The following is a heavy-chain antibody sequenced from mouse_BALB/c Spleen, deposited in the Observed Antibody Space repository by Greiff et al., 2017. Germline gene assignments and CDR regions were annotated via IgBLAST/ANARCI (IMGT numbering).Heavy chain of an antibody. Sequence: QVQLKESGPGLVAPSQSLSITCIVSGFSLTSYGVHWVRQPPGKGLEWLGVIWAGGSTNYNSALMSRLSISKDNSKSQVFLKMSRLQTDDTAMYYCAREGDGNYYGLADWGQGTLVTVSA. CDR1: GFSLTSYG. J-gene: IGHJ3*01. CDR3: AREGDGNYYGLAD. CDR2: IWAGGST. D-gene: IGHD1-2*01. V-gene: IGHV2-9*02.